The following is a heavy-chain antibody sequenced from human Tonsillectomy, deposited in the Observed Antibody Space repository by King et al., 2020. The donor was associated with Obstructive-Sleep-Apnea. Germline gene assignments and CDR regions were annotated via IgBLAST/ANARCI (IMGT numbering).Heavy chain of an antibody. D-gene: IGHD3-10*01. CDR3: AREGSGSRPFDY. J-gene: IGHJ4*02. CDR1: GGSISSYF. V-gene: IGHV4-4*07. CDR2: IYTSGST. Sequence: MQLQESGPGLVKPSETLSLMCTVSGGSISSYFWTWIRQPAGKGLEWIGRIYTSGSTNYNPSLNSRVTMSVDMSKNQFSLKLSSVTAAATAVYYCAREGSGSRPFDYWGQGTLVTVSS.